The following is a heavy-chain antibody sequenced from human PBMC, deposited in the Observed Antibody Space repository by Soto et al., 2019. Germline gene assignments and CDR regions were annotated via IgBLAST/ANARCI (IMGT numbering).Heavy chain of an antibody. Sequence: QVQLVQSGAEVKKPGASVKVSCKASEYTFTSYDINWVRQATGQGLEWMGWMNPNSGNTGYAQKFQGRLTMTRNTSIRTAYMELTSQSSEDTVVCYCARVRAGGGHCCRWFDPWGQGTLVTASS. V-gene: IGHV1-8*01. CDR3: ARVRAGGGHCCRWFDP. CDR2: MNPNSGNT. J-gene: IGHJ5*02. CDR1: EYTFTSYD. D-gene: IGHD2-21*01.